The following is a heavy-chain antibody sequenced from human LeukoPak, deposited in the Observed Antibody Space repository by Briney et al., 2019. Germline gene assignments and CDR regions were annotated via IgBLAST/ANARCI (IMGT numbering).Heavy chain of an antibody. Sequence: PSETLSLTCTVSGGSISSYYWSWIRQPPGKGLEWIGYIYYSGSTNYNPSLKSRVTISVDTSKNQFSLKLRSVTAADTAVYYCASTERCSTTCPLDFWGQGTLVTVSS. J-gene: IGHJ4*02. CDR1: GGSISSYY. V-gene: IGHV4-59*12. CDR2: IYYSGST. CDR3: ASTERCSTTCPLDF. D-gene: IGHD2-2*01.